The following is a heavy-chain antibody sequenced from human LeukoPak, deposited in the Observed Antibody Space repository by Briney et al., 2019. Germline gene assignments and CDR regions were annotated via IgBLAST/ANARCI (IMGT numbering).Heavy chain of an antibody. V-gene: IGHV3-30-3*01. Sequence: GGSLRLSCAASGFTFSSYAMHWVRQAPGKGLEWVAVISYDGSNKYYADSVKGRFTISRDNSKNTLYLQMNSLRAEDTAVYYCASKIGYCSGGSCEVYWGQGTLVTVSS. CDR2: ISYDGSNK. CDR1: GFTFSSYA. CDR3: ASKIGYCSGGSCEVY. D-gene: IGHD2-15*01. J-gene: IGHJ4*02.